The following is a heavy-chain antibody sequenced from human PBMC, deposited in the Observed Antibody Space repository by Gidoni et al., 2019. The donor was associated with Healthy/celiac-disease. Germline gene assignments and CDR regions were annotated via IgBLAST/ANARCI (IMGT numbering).Heavy chain of an antibody. J-gene: IGHJ4*02. Sequence: EVQLVESGGGLVQPGRSLRLSCAASGFTFDDYAMHWVRQAPGKGLEWVSGISWNSGSIGYADSVKGRFTISRDNAKNSLYYCAKDMTYYYDSSGEASFDYWGQGTLVTVSS. CDR2: ISWNSGSI. CDR1: GFTFDDYA. D-gene: IGHD3-22*01. V-gene: IGHV3-9*01. CDR3: SFDY.